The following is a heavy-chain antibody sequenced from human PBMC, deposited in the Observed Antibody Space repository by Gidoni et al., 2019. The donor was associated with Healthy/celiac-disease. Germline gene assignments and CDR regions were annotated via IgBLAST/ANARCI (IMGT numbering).Heavy chain of an antibody. V-gene: IGHV4-39*07. D-gene: IGHD3-9*01. CDR2: IYYSGST. CDR1: GGSISSSSYY. Sequence: LQLQESCPGLVKPLVTLSLTRTVPGGSISSSSYYWGWIRQPPGKGLECIGSIYYSGSTYYNPSHKSRGTISVDTSRNQFSLKLSSVTAADTAVYYCARDTVYDILTGYYHWFDPWSQRTLVTVSS. CDR3: ARDTVYDILTGYYHWFDP. J-gene: IGHJ5*02.